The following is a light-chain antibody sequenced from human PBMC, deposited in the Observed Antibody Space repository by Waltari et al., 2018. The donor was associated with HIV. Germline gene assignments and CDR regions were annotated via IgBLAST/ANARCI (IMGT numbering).Light chain of an antibody. CDR2: EDN. CDR1: SGSIASNY. J-gene: IGLJ3*02. V-gene: IGLV6-57*01. Sequence: GKTVTISCTRSSGSIASNYVQWYQQRPGSSPTTVIYEDNQRPSGVPDRFSGSIDSSSNSASLTIAGLKTEDEADYYCQSYDSSNWVFGGGTKLTVL. CDR3: QSYDSSNWV.